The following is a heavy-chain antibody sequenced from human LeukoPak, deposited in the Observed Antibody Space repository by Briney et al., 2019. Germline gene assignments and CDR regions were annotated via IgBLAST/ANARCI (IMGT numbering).Heavy chain of an antibody. Sequence: SETLSLTCTVSGGSISGYYWSWIRQPPGKGLEWIGYIYYSGSTNYNPSLKSRVTISVDTSKNQFSLKLSSVTAADTAVYYCARGLVVPALIRVYYYGMDVWGQGTTVTVSS. CDR1: GGSISGYY. CDR2: IYYSGST. D-gene: IGHD2-2*01. CDR3: ARGLVVPALIRVYYYGMDV. J-gene: IGHJ6*02. V-gene: IGHV4-59*01.